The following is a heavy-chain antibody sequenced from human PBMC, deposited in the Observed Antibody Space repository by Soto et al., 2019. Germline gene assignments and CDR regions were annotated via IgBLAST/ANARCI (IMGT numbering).Heavy chain of an antibody. Sequence: PGESQKISCKGSGYRFTNFWIGWVRQMPGKGLEWMGIIYPGDSDIRYSPPFQGQVTIPADKSINTAYLQWSSLKASDTAMYYCARQNGACDIWGQGTMVTVSS. D-gene: IGHD2-8*01. J-gene: IGHJ3*02. CDR2: IYPGDSDI. CDR1: GYRFTNFW. CDR3: ARQNGACDI. V-gene: IGHV5-51*01.